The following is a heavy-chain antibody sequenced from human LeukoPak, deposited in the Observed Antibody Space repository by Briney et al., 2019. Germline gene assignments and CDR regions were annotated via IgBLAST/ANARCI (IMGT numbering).Heavy chain of an antibody. D-gene: IGHD6-19*01. CDR3: TRGAHSSGWYGIDY. J-gene: IGHJ4*02. Sequence: PGGSLTLSCAASGFTFSSYWMHWVRQAPGKGLVWVSHINSVGSSTSYADSVKGRFTISRDNAKNTLYLQMDRLRAEDTAVYYCTRGAHSSGWYGIDYWGQGTLVTVSS. CDR2: INSVGSST. CDR1: GFTFSSYW. V-gene: IGHV3-74*01.